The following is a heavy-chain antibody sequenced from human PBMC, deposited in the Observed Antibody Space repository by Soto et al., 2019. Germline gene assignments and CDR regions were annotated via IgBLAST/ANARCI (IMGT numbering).Heavy chain of an antibody. CDR3: AKLWEYYGSGSPALY. V-gene: IGHV3-23*01. CDR1: GFTFSSYA. D-gene: IGHD3-10*01. Sequence: EVQLLESGGGLVQPGGSLRLSCAASGFTFSSYAMSWVRQAPGKGLEWVSAISGSGGSTYYADSVKGRFTISRDNSKNTLYLHMNSLRAEDAAVYYCAKLWEYYGSGSPALYWGQGTLVTVSS. CDR2: ISGSGGST. J-gene: IGHJ4*02.